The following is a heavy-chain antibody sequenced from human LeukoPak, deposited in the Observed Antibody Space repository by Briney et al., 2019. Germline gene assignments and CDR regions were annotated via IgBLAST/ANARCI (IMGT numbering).Heavy chain of an antibody. V-gene: IGHV4-39*07. D-gene: IGHD3-22*01. CDR2: IYYSGST. Sequence: SETLSLTCTVSGGSISSSSYYWGWIRQPPGKGLEWIGSIYYSGSTYYNPSLKSRVTISVDTSKNQFSLKLSSATAADTAVYYCARGRYTYYYDSSGYYPFDYWGQGTLVTVSS. CDR1: GGSISSSSYY. J-gene: IGHJ4*02. CDR3: ARGRYTYYYDSSGYYPFDY.